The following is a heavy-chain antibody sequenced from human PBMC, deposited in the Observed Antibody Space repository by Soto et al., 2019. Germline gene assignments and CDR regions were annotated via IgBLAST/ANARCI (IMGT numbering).Heavy chain of an antibody. CDR1: GGSISSYY. D-gene: IGHD4-17*01. V-gene: IGHV4-59*08. CDR3: ARRYGPGFDY. CDR2: IYYSGST. J-gene: IGHJ4*02. Sequence: SETLSLSCTVFGGSISSYYWSWIRQPPGKGLEWIGYIYYSGSTNYNPCLKSRVTISVDTSKNQFSLKLSSVTAADTAVYYCARRYGPGFDYWGQGTLVTVSS.